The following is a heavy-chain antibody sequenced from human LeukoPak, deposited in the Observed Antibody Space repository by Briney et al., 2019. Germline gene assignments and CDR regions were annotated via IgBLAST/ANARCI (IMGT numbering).Heavy chain of an antibody. D-gene: IGHD5-12*01. CDR3: ASHSGGYAY. Sequence: SETLSLTCTVSGGSISSGDYSWSWIRQPPGKGLEWIGYIYYTDSYYNPSLKSRVTISLDTFKNQFSLKLNSVTAADTAVYYCASHSGGYAYWGQGTLVTVSS. CDR1: GGSISSGDYS. V-gene: IGHV4-30-4*07. J-gene: IGHJ4*02. CDR2: IYYTDS.